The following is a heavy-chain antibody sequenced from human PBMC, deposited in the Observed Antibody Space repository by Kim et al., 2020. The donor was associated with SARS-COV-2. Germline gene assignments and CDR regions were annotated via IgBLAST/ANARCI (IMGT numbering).Heavy chain of an antibody. CDR2: IYYSGST. Sequence: SETLSLTCTVSGGSISSYYWSWIRQPPGKGLEWIGYIYYSGSTNYNPSLKSRVTISVDTSKNQFSLKLSSVTAADTAVYYCAREKYSSSPNYFDYWGQGTLVTVSS. V-gene: IGHV4-59*01. CDR1: GGSISSYY. J-gene: IGHJ4*02. CDR3: AREKYSSSPNYFDY. D-gene: IGHD6-13*01.